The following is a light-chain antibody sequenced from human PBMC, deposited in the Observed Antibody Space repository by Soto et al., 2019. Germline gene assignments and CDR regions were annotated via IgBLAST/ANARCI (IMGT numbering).Light chain of an antibody. V-gene: IGKV1-9*01. J-gene: IGKJ4*01. Sequence: DIQLTQSPSFLSASVGDRVTITCRASQGISSYLAWYQQKPGKAPKLLIYAASTLQSGVPSRFSGSGSGTECTLTISSLQPEDFATYYCQQLNNYPSALTFGGGTKVEIK. CDR2: AAS. CDR1: QGISSY. CDR3: QQLNNYPSALT.